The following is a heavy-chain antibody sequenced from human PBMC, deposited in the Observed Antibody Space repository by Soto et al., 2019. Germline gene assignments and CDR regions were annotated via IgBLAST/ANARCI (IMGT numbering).Heavy chain of an antibody. Sequence: SETLSLSGPFSGESITTSNWRRWLPQSPAKGLEWIGEIYHSGSTNYNPSLKSRVTISVDKSKNQFSLKLSSVTAADTAVYYCARSPGGSSSWSRTYYFDYWGQGTLVT. CDR3: ARSPGGSSSWSRTYYFDY. CDR2: IYHSGST. J-gene: IGHJ4*02. V-gene: IGHV4-4*02. CDR1: GESITTSNW. D-gene: IGHD6-13*01.